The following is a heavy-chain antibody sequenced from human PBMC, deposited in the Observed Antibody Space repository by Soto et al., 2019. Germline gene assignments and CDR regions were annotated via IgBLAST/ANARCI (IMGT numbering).Heavy chain of an antibody. CDR1: GGSFSGYY. J-gene: IGHJ4*02. D-gene: IGHD7-27*01. Sequence: QVQLQQWGAGLLKPSETLSLTCAVYGGSFSGYYWSWIRQPPGKGLEWIGEINHSGSTNYNPSLKNRVTISADPSKNQFSLKLSSVTAAATAVYYCARGWGRIFDYWGQGTLVTVSS. CDR2: INHSGST. CDR3: ARGWGRIFDY. V-gene: IGHV4-34*01.